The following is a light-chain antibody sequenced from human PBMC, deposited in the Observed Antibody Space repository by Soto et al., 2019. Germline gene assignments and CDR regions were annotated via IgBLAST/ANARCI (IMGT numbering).Light chain of an antibody. CDR2: KAS. CDR3: QHYNNLWT. V-gene: IGKV1-5*03. J-gene: IGKJ1*01. CDR1: QSISSW. Sequence: DIQMTQSPSTLSASVGDRVTITCRASQSISSWLAWYQQKPGKAPKLLIYKASSLESGVPSRFSGSGSGTEFTLTISSLQPDDFATYYCQHYNNLWTFGQGTKVEIK.